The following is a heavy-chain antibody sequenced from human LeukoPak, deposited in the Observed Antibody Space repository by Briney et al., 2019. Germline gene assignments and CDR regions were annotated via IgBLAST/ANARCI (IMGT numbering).Heavy chain of an antibody. Sequence: SETLSLTCTVSGGSVSSYYWSWIRQPAGKGLEWIGRIYTSVSTNYNPSLKSGVTMSVDTSKNQFSLKLSSVTAADTAVYYCARDRGGGCSSTSCYYLLGHTDYGMDVWGQGTTVTVSS. CDR3: ARDRGGGCSSTSCYYLLGHTDYGMDV. J-gene: IGHJ6*02. D-gene: IGHD2-2*01. CDR1: GGSVSSYY. V-gene: IGHV4-4*07. CDR2: IYTSVST.